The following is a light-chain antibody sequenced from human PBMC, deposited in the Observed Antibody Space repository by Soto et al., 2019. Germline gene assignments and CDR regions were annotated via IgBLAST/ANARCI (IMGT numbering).Light chain of an antibody. CDR1: QSVSSN. V-gene: IGKV3-15*01. J-gene: IGKJ2*01. CDR3: QQYNNWPPYT. CDR2: GAS. Sequence: EIVMTQSPATLSVSPGERATLSCRASQSVSSNLAWYQQKPGQAPRLLIYGASTRATGIPARISGSGSGTEFTLTISSMQSEDFAVYSCQQYNNWPPYTFGQGTKMEIK.